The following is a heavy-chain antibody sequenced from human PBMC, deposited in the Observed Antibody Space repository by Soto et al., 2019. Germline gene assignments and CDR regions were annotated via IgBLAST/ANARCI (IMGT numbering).Heavy chain of an antibody. CDR2: ISAYNGNT. CDR1: GYTFTSYG. CDR3: ARAHYYDSSGSFPYYYGMAV. D-gene: IGHD3-22*01. J-gene: IGHJ6*02. V-gene: IGHV1-18*01. Sequence: ASVKVSCKASGYTFTSYGISWVRQAPGQGLEWMGWISAYNGNTNYAQKLQGRVTMTTDTSTSTAYMELRSLRSDDTAVYYCARAHYYDSSGSFPYYYGMAVRGQGTTVRVS.